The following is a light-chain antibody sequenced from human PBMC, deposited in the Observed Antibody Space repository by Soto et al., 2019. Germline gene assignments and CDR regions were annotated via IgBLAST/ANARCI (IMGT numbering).Light chain of an antibody. CDR1: QTISSW. CDR3: QQYSSAWS. CDR2: TAS. J-gene: IGKJ1*01. Sequence: DIQITQSPSTLSGSVGDRVTITCRASQTISSWLAWYQQKPGKAPKLLIYTASNLEGGVPSRFSGSGSGTEFTLTISSLQPDDFATYYCQQYSSAWSFGQGTKVDIK. V-gene: IGKV1-5*03.